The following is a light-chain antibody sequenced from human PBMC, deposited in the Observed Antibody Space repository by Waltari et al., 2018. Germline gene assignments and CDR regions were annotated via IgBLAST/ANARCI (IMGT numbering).Light chain of an antibody. J-gene: IGKJ4*01. CDR3: QQYNSWPLT. CDR1: QTISSN. V-gene: IGKV3-15*01. CDR2: AAS. Sequence: EIVMTQSPDTLSVSPGERATLSCRASQTISSNLAWYQQKPGQTPRLLIYAASTRATGIPARFSGSGSGTEFTLTISSLQSEDFAIYYCQQYNSWPLTFGGGTKVEIK.